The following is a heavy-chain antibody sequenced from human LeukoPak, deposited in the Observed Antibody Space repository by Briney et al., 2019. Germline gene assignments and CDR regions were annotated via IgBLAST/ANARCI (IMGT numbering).Heavy chain of an antibody. J-gene: IGHJ4*02. CDR3: AKGETTTGWRSGDY. CDR1: VFTFSIYA. Sequence: GGSLRLSCAASVFTFSIYAMTCVPQAPGKGLECLSSISGSGGNTYYADSVKGRFTISRDNSKNTLYLQLNSLRPDDTAVYYCAKGETTTGWRSGDYWGQGTLVTVSS. CDR2: ISGSGGNT. V-gene: IGHV3-23*01. D-gene: IGHD3-16*01.